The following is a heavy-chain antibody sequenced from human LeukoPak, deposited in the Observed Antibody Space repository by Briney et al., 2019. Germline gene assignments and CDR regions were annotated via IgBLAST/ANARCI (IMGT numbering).Heavy chain of an antibody. CDR3: ARLYTYAYGSPGAFDI. CDR2: VYYSGSA. Sequence: KPSETLSLTCTVSGDSISSSNYYWGWIRQPPGKRLAWIGSVYYSGSAYCNPSLKSRVTISVDTSTNQFSLKLSSVTAADTAVYYCARLYTYAYGSPGAFDIWGQGTVVTVSS. J-gene: IGHJ3*02. D-gene: IGHD3-16*01. V-gene: IGHV4-39*01. CDR1: GDSISSSNYY.